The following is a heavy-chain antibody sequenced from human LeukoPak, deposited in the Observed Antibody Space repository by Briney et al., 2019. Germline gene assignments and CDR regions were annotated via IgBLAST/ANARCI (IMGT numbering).Heavy chain of an antibody. D-gene: IGHD3-3*01. J-gene: IGHJ5*02. Sequence: PGGSLRLSCAASGFTVSSNYMNWVRQAPGKALEWVSSITTSSTYIYYGDSVKGRFTISRDNAKNSLYLQMNSLRAEDTAVYYCARETVLFWSGYYIPRGKWFDPWGQGTLVTVSS. CDR2: ITTSSTYI. CDR3: ARETVLFWSGYYIPRGKWFDP. V-gene: IGHV3-21*01. CDR1: GFTVSSNY.